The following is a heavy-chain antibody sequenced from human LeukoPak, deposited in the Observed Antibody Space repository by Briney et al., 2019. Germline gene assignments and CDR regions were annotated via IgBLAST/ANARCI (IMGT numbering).Heavy chain of an antibody. J-gene: IGHJ3*02. CDR2: ISSSSSPI. CDR3: ARSKRNGFDI. Sequence: PGGSLGLSCAASGFTFSTYSMNWVRQAPGKGLEWVSYISSSSSPIYYADSVKGRFTISRDNAKNSLYLQMNSLRAEDTAVYYCARSKRNGFDIWGQGTMVTVSS. V-gene: IGHV3-48*01. CDR1: GFTFSTYS.